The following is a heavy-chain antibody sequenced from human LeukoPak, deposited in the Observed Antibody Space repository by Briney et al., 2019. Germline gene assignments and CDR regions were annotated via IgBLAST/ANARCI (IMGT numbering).Heavy chain of an antibody. J-gene: IGHJ5*02. D-gene: IGHD2-21*02. CDR1: GGSISSHY. CDR2: IYYSGNT. Sequence: SETLSLTCTVSGGSISSHYWSWIRQPPGKGLEWIGYIYYSGNTNSNPSLKSRVTMSVDTSKNQFSLKLSSVTAADTAVYYCARDSGDTDNWLDPWGQGTLVTVSS. CDR3: ARDSGDTDNWLDP. V-gene: IGHV4-59*11.